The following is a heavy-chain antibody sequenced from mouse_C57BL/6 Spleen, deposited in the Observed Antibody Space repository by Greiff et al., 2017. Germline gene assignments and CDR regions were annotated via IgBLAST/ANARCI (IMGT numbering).Heavy chain of an antibody. Sequence: EVQLQQSGAELVRPGASVKLSCTASGFNIKDDYMHWVKQRPEQGLEWIGWIDPENGDTEYASKFQGKATITADTSSNTAYLQLSSLTSEDTAVYYCTQGIYSNYQAWFAYWGQGTLVTVSA. J-gene: IGHJ3*01. CDR1: GFNIKDDY. D-gene: IGHD2-5*01. CDR2: IDPENGDT. V-gene: IGHV14-4*01. CDR3: TQGIYSNYQAWFAY.